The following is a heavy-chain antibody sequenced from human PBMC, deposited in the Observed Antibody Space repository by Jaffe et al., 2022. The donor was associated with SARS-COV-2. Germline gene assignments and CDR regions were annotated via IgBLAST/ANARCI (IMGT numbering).Heavy chain of an antibody. D-gene: IGHD1-1*01. Sequence: QVQLVQSGAEVKKPGSSVKVSCKASGGTFSSYAISWVRQAPGQGLEWMGGIIPIFGTANYAQKFQGRVTITADESTSTAYMELSSLRSEDTAVYYCARSRPPSVPAVVPVQMVIGDYYYYYMDVWGKGTTVTVSS. CDR1: GGTFSSYA. J-gene: IGHJ6*03. V-gene: IGHV1-69*01. CDR3: ARSRPPSVPAVVPVQMVIGDYYYYYMDV. CDR2: IIPIFGTA.